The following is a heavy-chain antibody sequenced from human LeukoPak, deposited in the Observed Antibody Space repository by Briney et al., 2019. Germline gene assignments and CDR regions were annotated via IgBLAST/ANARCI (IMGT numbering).Heavy chain of an antibody. Sequence: PGGSLRLSCAASGFTFSSYEMKWVRQAPGKGLEWVSYISSSGSTKYYADSVKGRFTISRDNAKNSLYLQMNSLRAEDTAVYYCARDTFIAAAGSDYWGQGTLVTVSS. V-gene: IGHV3-48*03. CDR1: GFTFSSYE. D-gene: IGHD6-13*01. J-gene: IGHJ4*02. CDR2: ISSSGSTK. CDR3: ARDTFIAAAGSDY.